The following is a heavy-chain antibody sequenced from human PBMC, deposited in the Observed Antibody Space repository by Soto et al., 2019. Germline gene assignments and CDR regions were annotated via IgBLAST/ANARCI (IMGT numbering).Heavy chain of an antibody. V-gene: IGHV5-51*01. Sequence: PGESLKVSCRGSGYSISSYWIDWVRQMPGKGLEWMGIIYPGDSDTRYSPSFQGQVTISADKSISTAYLQWSSLMASDTAMYYCARRYCGGGSCYPPGAHFDYWGQGTLVTVSS. CDR3: ARRYCGGGSCYPPGAHFDY. CDR2: IYPGDSDT. CDR1: GYSISSYW. J-gene: IGHJ4*02. D-gene: IGHD2-15*01.